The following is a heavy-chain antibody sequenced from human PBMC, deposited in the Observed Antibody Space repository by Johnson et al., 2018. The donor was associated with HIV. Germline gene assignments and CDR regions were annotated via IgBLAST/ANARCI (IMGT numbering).Heavy chain of an antibody. CDR1: GFTFSSYG. D-gene: IGHD6-19*01. V-gene: IGHV3-NL1*01. CDR3: ARDLAGHNAFDI. CDR2: INWNGGRT. J-gene: IGHJ3*02. Sequence: QMQLVESGGGVVQPGGSLRLSCAASGFTFSSYGMHWVRQAPGKGLEWVSGINWNGGRTGYADSVKGRFTISRENVNSTLYLQMNSLRAEDTAVYYCARDLAGHNAFDIWGQGTMVTVSS.